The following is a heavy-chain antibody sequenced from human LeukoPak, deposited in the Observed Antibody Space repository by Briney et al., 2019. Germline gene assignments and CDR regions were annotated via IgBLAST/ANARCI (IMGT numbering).Heavy chain of an antibody. CDR3: ARDYSGYDPYYGMDV. J-gene: IGHJ6*02. D-gene: IGHD5-12*01. Sequence: PGGSLRLSCAASGFTFSDYYMSWIRQAPGKGLEWVSYISSSGSTIYYADSVKGRSTISRDNAKNSLYLQMNSLRAEDTAVYYCARDYSGYDPYYGMDVWGQGTTVTVSS. CDR2: ISSSGSTI. CDR1: GFTFSDYY. V-gene: IGHV3-11*01.